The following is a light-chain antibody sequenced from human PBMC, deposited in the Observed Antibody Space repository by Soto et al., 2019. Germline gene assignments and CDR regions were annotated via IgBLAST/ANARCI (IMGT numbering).Light chain of an antibody. J-gene: IGKJ1*01. Sequence: ESVMTKSPRTVALSQGESASLCCSTIQSVSNNYLAWYQQKPGQAPRLLIYDASNRATGIPARFSGSGSGTDFTHTISSLYPEDFAVYYWQQRSNWPPWTFGQGTKVDIK. V-gene: IGKV3-11*01. CDR3: QQRSNWPPWT. CDR2: DAS. CDR1: QSVSNNY.